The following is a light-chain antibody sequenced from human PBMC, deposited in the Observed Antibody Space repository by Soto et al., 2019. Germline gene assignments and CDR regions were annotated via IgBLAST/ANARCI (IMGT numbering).Light chain of an antibody. J-gene: IGKJ4*01. CDR3: QKYHSAPLT. CDR1: QGIGVY. CDR2: AAS. V-gene: IGKV1-27*01. Sequence: DIQMTQSPSSLSASLGDRVTITCRASQGIGVYLAWFQQKPGKVPKLLIYAASTLQSGVPSRFSDSGSGTDFTLTISSLQPEDVATYYCQKYHSAPLTFGGGTKVEIK.